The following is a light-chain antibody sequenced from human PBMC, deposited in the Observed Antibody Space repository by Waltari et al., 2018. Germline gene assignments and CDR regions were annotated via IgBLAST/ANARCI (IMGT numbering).Light chain of an antibody. CDR1: SSNIGSNP. CDR2: SNK. J-gene: IGLJ3*02. CDR3: AAWDDSLDGWV. Sequence: SLTVLPGQRVTISCSGSSSNIGSNPVSWYQQLAGTAPKLLIYSNKQRPSGVPDRFSGSKSGTTASLAISGLQSEDEAAYYCAAWDDSLDGWVFGGGTKLTVL. V-gene: IGLV1-44*01.